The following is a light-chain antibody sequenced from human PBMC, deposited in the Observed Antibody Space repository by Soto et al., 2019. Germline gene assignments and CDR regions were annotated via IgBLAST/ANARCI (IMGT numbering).Light chain of an antibody. CDR2: AAS. Sequence: DVQMTQSPSSLSASVGDRVTISCRASQNVNNYLNWYQQKPGKAPKLLIYAASRLQGGVPPRFSGSGSGTDFTLTISSLQLEDFATYYCQQSYSTPPFTFGQGTNLEI. CDR1: QNVNNY. J-gene: IGKJ2*01. CDR3: QQSYSTPPFT. V-gene: IGKV1-39*01.